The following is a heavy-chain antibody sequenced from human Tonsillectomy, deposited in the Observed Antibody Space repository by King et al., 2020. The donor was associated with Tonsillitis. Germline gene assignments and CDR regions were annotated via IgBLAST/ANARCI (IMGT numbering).Heavy chain of an antibody. J-gene: IGHJ4*02. V-gene: IGHV4-31*03. Sequence: QLQESGPGLVKPSQTLSLTCTVSGGSISSGDYYWSWIRQHPGKGLEWIGYIYYSGSTYSNPSLKSRLSISVDTSKNQFSLKLSSVTAADTAVYYCARWGVLIKGFDYWGQGTLVTVSS. CDR2: IYYSGST. CDR3: ARWGVLIKGFDY. D-gene: IGHD3-3*01. CDR1: GGSISSGDYY.